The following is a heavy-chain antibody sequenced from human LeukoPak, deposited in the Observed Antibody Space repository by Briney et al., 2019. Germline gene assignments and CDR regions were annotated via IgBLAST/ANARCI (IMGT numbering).Heavy chain of an antibody. Sequence: GGSLRLSCTASGFTFNTYSVNWVRLAPGKGLEWVASISDRGSYIYYADSVKGRFTISRDNAKNSLYLQMNSLRADDTAVYYCANHLACGSTSCPSFDDWGQGTLVTVSS. D-gene: IGHD2-2*01. CDR3: ANHLACGSTSCPSFDD. V-gene: IGHV3-21*01. CDR2: ISDRGSYI. J-gene: IGHJ4*02. CDR1: GFTFNTYS.